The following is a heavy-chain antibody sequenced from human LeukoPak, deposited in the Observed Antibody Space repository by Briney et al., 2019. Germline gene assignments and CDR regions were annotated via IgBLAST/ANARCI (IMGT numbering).Heavy chain of an antibody. V-gene: IGHV4-38-2*02. CDR2: IYHSGST. Sequence: PSETLSLTCTVSGYSISSGYYWGWIRQPPGKELEWIGSIYHSGSTYYNPSLKSRVTISVDTSKNQFSLKLSSVTAADTAVYYCARDKEIAAAPNWFDPWGQGTLVTVSS. CDR1: GYSISSGYY. CDR3: ARDKEIAAAPNWFDP. J-gene: IGHJ5*02. D-gene: IGHD6-13*01.